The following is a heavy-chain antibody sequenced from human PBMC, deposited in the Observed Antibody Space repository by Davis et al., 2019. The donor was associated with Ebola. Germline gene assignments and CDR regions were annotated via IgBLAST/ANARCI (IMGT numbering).Heavy chain of an antibody. CDR3: ARARRPTYYYYYYGMDV. J-gene: IGHJ6*02. CDR2: IYYSGST. D-gene: IGHD6-6*01. CDR1: GFTFSSYA. V-gene: IGHV4-34*01. Sequence: GSLRLSCAASGFTFSSYAMSWIRQPPGKGLEWIGSIYYSGSTNYNPSLKSRVTISVDTSKNQFSLKLSSVTAADTAVYYCARARRPTYYYYYYGMDVWGQGTTVTVSS.